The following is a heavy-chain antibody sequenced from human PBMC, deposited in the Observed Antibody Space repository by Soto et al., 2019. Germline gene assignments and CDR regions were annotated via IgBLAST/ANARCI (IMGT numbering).Heavy chain of an antibody. D-gene: IGHD6-6*01. CDR3: TKSSGGSSSVGMDY. CDR2: ITRNGYNK. J-gene: IGHJ4*02. Sequence: PGGSLRLSCAASGFTFKNYALNWVRQAPGKGLEWVASITRNGYNKYYADSVKGRFTISRDNSKNTLSLQMTALRVEDSSVYYCTKSSGGSSSVGMDYWGPGTLVTVSS. CDR1: GFTFKNYA. V-gene: IGHV3-30*02.